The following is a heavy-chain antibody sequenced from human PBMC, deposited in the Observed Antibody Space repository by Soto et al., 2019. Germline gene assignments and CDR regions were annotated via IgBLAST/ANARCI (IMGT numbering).Heavy chain of an antibody. Sequence: QVQLQESGPGLVKPSQTLSLTCTVSGGSISSGDYYWSWIRQHPGKGLEWIGYIYYSGSTYYNPSLKIRVTISIDTSKNQFSLKLSSVTAADTAVYYCARDVYSYGHSYYWGQGTLVTVSS. D-gene: IGHD5-18*01. CDR1: GGSISSGDYY. CDR2: IYYSGST. J-gene: IGHJ4*02. V-gene: IGHV4-31*03. CDR3: ARDVYSYGHSYY.